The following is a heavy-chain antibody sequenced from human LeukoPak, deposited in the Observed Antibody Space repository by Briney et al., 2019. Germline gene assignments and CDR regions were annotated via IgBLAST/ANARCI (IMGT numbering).Heavy chain of an antibody. D-gene: IGHD5-24*01. V-gene: IGHV4-59*01. Sequence: PSETLSLTCTVSGGSINGYFWSWIRQPPGKGLEWIGYIYYSGSAGYNPSLKSRVTISVDTSKNQFSLKLSSVTAADTAVYYCARGRWLQLPDYWGQGTLVTVSS. CDR1: GGSINGYF. J-gene: IGHJ4*02. CDR3: ARGRWLQLPDY. CDR2: IYYSGSA.